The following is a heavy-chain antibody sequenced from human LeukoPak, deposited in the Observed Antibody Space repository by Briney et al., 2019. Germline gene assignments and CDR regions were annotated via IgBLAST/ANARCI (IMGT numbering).Heavy chain of an antibody. CDR2: IYSGGST. Sequence: PGGSLRLTCAASGFTVSSSYMNWVRQAPGKGLEWVSVIYSGGSTYYADSVKGRFTISRDNSKNTLYLQMNSLRAEDTAVYYCARDSDFAWFDPWGQGTLVTVSS. CDR1: GFTVSSSY. D-gene: IGHD2/OR15-2a*01. J-gene: IGHJ5*02. V-gene: IGHV3-66*01. CDR3: ARDSDFAWFDP.